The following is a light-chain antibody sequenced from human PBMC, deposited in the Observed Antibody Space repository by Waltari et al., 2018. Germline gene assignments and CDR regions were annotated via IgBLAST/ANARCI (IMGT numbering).Light chain of an antibody. V-gene: IGLV1-51*02. CDR3: GTWDASLGGI. Sequence: QSVLTQPPSVSAAPGPTVTIPRPADSSKIGNDYVSRYQHFPSTAPKPLFYENNRPPSGIPDRFSGSKSGTSATLGITGLQTGDEADYYCGTWDASLGGIFGTGTKVTVL. CDR1: SSKIGNDY. J-gene: IGLJ1*01. CDR2: ENN.